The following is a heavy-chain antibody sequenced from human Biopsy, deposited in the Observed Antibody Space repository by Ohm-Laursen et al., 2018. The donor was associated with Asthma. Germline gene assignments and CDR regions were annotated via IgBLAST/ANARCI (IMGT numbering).Heavy chain of an antibody. Sequence: ASVTVSCKASGYNFISFAIHWVRQAPGQRLEWMGWVNTGNGDTKYSQKFQGRVTITRDTSASTAYMELRSLRSEDTATYYCARTYYDFSTGQVKDVFGVWGQGTMVTVSS. CDR1: GYNFISFA. CDR3: ARTYYDFSTGQVKDVFGV. J-gene: IGHJ3*01. CDR2: VNTGNGDT. V-gene: IGHV1-3*04. D-gene: IGHD3-3*01.